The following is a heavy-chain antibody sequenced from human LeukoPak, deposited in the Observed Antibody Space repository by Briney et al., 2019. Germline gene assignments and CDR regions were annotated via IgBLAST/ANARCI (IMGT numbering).Heavy chain of an antibody. V-gene: IGHV3-7*01. J-gene: IGHJ5*02. D-gene: IGHD6-13*01. Sequence: PGGSLRLSCAASGFTFSRYCMTWVRQAPGKGLEWVANIKQDGSEQYYVDSVKGRFTISRDNVKNSLYLQMNSLRVEDTAVYYCARGIASGIDFFDPWGQGTLVTVSS. CDR3: ARGIASGIDFFDP. CDR2: IKQDGSEQ. CDR1: GFTFSRYC.